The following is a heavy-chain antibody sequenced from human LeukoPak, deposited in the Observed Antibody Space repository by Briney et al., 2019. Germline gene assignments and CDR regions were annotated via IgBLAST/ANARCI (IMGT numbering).Heavy chain of an antibody. CDR3: AKDWGNYFASGSSYLDY. V-gene: IGHV3-30*18. J-gene: IGHJ4*02. Sequence: WGSLRLSCAASGFTFSTFGMRWVRQAPGKGLEWVATISHDGSNKNYGDSVKGRFTISRDNSRNTLYLQMNSLRPEDTAVYHCAKDWGNYFASGSSYLDYWGQGTLVIVSS. D-gene: IGHD3-10*01. CDR2: ISHDGSNK. CDR1: GFTFSTFG.